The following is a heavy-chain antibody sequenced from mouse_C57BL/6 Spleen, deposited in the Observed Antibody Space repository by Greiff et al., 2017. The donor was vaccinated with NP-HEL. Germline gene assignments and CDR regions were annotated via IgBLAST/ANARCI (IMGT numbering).Heavy chain of an antibody. CDR2: ISSGGSYT. Sequence: EVKLMESGGDLVKPGGSLKLSCAASGFTFSSYGMSWVRQTPHKRLEWVATISSGGSYTYYPDSVKGRFTISRDNAKNTLYLQMSSLKSEDTAMYYCARREDSNGYFDVWGTGTTVTVSS. D-gene: IGHD2-5*01. V-gene: IGHV5-6*02. CDR3: ARREDSNGYFDV. CDR1: GFTFSSYG. J-gene: IGHJ1*03.